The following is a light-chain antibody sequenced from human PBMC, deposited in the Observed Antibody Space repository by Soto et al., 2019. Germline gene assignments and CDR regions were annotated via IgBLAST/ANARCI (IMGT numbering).Light chain of an antibody. V-gene: IGKV1-39*01. CDR2: DTA. CDR3: EQSYSSPPIT. J-gene: IGKJ5*01. Sequence: DIQMIQSPSSLSAAVADRITITCRASQSISSFSNWYQQKAGKAPKLLIYDTASLQSGVPSRFSGSGSGTDFPLTISSLQPEDFATYYCEQSYSSPPITFGQGTRLEIK. CDR1: QSISSF.